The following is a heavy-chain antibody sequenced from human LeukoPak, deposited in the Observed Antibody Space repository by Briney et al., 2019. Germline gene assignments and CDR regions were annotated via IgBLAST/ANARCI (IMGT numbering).Heavy chain of an antibody. CDR1: SYTFTRYG. CDR3: ARAGYSSGWLNL. D-gene: IGHD6-19*01. Sequence: ASVKVSCKASSYTFTRYGISWVRQAPGQGLEWMGWISGSNGNTNYAQKFQGRVSMTADTSISTAYMELSRLRSDDTAVYYCARAGYSSGWLNLWGQGTLVTVSS. CDR2: ISGSNGNT. V-gene: IGHV1-18*01. J-gene: IGHJ4*02.